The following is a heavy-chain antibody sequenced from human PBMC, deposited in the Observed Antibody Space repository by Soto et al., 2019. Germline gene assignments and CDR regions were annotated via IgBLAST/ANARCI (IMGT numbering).Heavy chain of an antibody. V-gene: IGHV1-69*13. Sequence: ASVKVSCKASGGTFSSYAISWVRQAPGQGLEWMGGIIPIFGTANYAQKFQGRVTITADESTSTAYMELSSLRSEDTAVYYCATYPCIWCRNRDYFYCMDVWGQGTTVTVSS. CDR1: GGTFSSYA. CDR3: ATYPCIWCRNRDYFYCMDV. D-gene: IGHD2-8*01. J-gene: IGHJ6*02. CDR2: IIPIFGTA.